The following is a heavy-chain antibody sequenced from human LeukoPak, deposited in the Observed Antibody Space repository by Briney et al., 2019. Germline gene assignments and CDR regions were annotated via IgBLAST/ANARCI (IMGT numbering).Heavy chain of an antibody. J-gene: IGHJ4*02. CDR2: IYYSGST. CDR3: ASGDYGDYGTFDY. Sequence: PSETLSLTCTDSGGSISSSSYSWGWIRQPPGKGLEWIGSIYYSGSTYYNPSLKSRVTISVDTSKNQFSLKLSSVTAADTAVYYCASGDYGDYGTFDYWGQGTLVTVSS. V-gene: IGHV4-39*01. CDR1: GGSISSSSYS. D-gene: IGHD4-17*01.